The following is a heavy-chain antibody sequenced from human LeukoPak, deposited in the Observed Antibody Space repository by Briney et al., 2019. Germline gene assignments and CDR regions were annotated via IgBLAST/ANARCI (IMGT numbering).Heavy chain of an antibody. CDR1: GTSMNSITYY. J-gene: IGHJ6*03. D-gene: IGHD2-21*01. CDR2: IYYSGTT. Sequence: SETLSLTCTVSGTSMNSITYYWAWIRQPPGKGLEWLGSIYYSGTTFYNPSLKSRVTFSIDTSSNQFSLTLTSVTAADTAVYYCARGDCSGSICYSPMDVWGTGTTVTVSS. V-gene: IGHV4-39*07. CDR3: ARGDCSGSICYSPMDV.